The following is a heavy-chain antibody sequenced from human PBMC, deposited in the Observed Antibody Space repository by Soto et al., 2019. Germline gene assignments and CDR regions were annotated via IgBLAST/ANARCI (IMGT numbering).Heavy chain of an antibody. V-gene: IGHV3-30*18. CDR1: GFTFSSYG. Sequence: GGSLRLSCVASGFTFSSYGMHWVRQAPGKGLEWVALMSYDGSKKYYADAVKGRFTISRDKSKNTLYLQMNSLRAEDTAVYYCAKGGGGSYLYFDYWGQGTLVTVSS. CDR3: AKGGGGSYLYFDY. J-gene: IGHJ4*02. CDR2: MSYDGSKK. D-gene: IGHD1-26*01.